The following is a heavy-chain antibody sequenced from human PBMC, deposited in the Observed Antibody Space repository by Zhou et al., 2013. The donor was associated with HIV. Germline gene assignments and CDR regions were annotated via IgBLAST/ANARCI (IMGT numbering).Heavy chain of an antibody. J-gene: IGHJ6*03. CDR1: GGTFSSYA. D-gene: IGHD2-15*01. CDR2: IIPIFGTA. V-gene: IGHV1-69*05. Sequence: QVQLVQSGAEVKKPGSSVKVSCKASGGTFSSYAISWVRQAPGQGLEWMGGIIPIFGTANYAQKFQGRVTITTDESTSTAYMELSSLRSEDTAVYYCASVYCSGGSCYYRDYYYYMDVWGKGTTVTVSS. CDR3: ASVYCSGGSCYYRDYYYYMDV.